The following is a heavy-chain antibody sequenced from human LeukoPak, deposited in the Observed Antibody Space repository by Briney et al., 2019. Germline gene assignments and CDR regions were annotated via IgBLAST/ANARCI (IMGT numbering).Heavy chain of an antibody. CDR2: VSGSGTDT. V-gene: IGHV3-23*01. CDR1: GCSFSSYA. D-gene: IGHD3-10*01. Sequence: PGGSLTLSCAASGCSFSSYAMSWVRQTPGKGLDWVSAVSGSGTDTFYDNSVKGRFTISRDNSKNTLYLQMNDLRAEDTAIYYCAKRKFYGSGSVFVSHAFDFWGRGTMVTVSS. CDR3: AKRKFYGSGSVFVSHAFDF. J-gene: IGHJ3*01.